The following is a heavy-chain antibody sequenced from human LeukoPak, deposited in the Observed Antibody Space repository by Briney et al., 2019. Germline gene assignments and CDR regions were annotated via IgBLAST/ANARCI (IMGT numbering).Heavy chain of an antibody. CDR1: GYTFTSYD. CDR2: MNPNSGKT. D-gene: IGHD6-13*01. J-gene: IGHJ6*02. CDR3: ARGGAAADPYYYYGMDV. V-gene: IGHV1-8*01. Sequence: ASVKASCKASGYTFTSYDINWVRQATGQGLEWMGWMNPNSGKTGYAQKFQGRVTMTRNTSISTAYMELSSLRSEDTAVYYCARGGAAADPYYYYGMDVWGQGTAVTVSS.